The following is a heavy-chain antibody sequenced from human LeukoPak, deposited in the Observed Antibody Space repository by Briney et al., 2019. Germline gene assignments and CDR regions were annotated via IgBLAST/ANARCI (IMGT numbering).Heavy chain of an antibody. CDR1: GYTLSDLS. V-gene: IGHV1-24*01. Sequence: ASVKVSCKVSGYTLSDLSMQWVRQVPGKGLELMGGSDLEDGETIYAQRFEGRVTMTEDTSTDTAYMELSSLISEDTAVYYCATGTPSDMRGLDVWGQGTTVTVSS. J-gene: IGHJ6*02. CDR3: ATGTPSDMRGLDV. D-gene: IGHD2-2*01. CDR2: SDLEDGET.